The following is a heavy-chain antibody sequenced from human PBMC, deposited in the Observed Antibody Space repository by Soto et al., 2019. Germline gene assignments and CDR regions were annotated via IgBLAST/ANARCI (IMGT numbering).Heavy chain of an antibody. Sequence: ASVKVSCKASGYTFNSYGISWVRQAPGQGLEWMGWISAYNGNTNYAQKLQGRVTMTTDTSTSTAYMELRSLRSDDTAVYYCARIFEGEPSGPGFDPWGQGTLVTVSS. V-gene: IGHV1-18*01. J-gene: IGHJ5*02. CDR3: ARIFEGEPSGPGFDP. D-gene: IGHD3-16*01. CDR2: ISAYNGNT. CDR1: GYTFNSYG.